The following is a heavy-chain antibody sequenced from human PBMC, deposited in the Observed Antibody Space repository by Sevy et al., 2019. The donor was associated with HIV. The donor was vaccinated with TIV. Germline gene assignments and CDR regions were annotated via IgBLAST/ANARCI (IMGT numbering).Heavy chain of an antibody. CDR1: GFTFSSYA. D-gene: IGHD3-22*01. CDR2: ISGSGGST. Sequence: GGSLRLSCAASGFTFSSYAMSWVRQAPGKGLEWVSAISGSGGSTYHADSVKGRFTISRDNSKNTLYLQMNSLRAEDTAVYYCAKVYDSSGYYYGVDYWGQGTLVTVSS. CDR3: AKVYDSSGYYYGVDY. V-gene: IGHV3-23*01. J-gene: IGHJ4*02.